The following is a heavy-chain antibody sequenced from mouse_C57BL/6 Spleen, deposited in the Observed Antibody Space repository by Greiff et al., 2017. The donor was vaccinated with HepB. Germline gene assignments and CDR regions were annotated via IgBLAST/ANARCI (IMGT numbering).Heavy chain of an antibody. J-gene: IGHJ3*01. V-gene: IGHV1-64*01. CDR2: IHPNSGST. CDR1: GCTFTSYW. D-gene: IGHD3-2*02. Sequence: QVQLQQPGAELVKPGASVKLSCKASGCTFTSYWMHWVKQRPGQGLEWIGMIHPNSGSTNYNEKFKSKATLTVDKSSSTAYMQLSSLTSEDSAVYYCARGSSGYGGFAYWGQGTLVTVSA. CDR3: ARGSSGYGGFAY.